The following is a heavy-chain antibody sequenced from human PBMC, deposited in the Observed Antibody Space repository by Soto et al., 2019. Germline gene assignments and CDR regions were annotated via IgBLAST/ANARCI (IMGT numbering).Heavy chain of an antibody. CDR2: IYYSGST. J-gene: IGHJ4*02. D-gene: IGHD2-2*02. V-gene: IGHV4-61*01. CDR1: GGSVSSGSYY. CDR3: ARENCSSTSCYTDY. Sequence: SETLSLTCTVSGGSVSSGSYYWSWIRQPPGKGLEWIGYIYYSGSTNYNPSLKSRVTISVDTSKNQFSLKLSSVTAADTAVYYCARENCSSTSCYTDYWGQGTLDTVSS.